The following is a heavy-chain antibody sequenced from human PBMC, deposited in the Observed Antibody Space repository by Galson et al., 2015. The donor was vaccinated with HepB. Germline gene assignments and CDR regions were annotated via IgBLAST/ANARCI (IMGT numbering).Heavy chain of an antibody. V-gene: IGHV3-30*18. Sequence: SLRLSCAASGFTFSSYGMHWVRQAPGKGLEWVAVISYDGSNKYYADSVKGRFTISRDNSKNTLYLQMNSLRAEDTAVYYCAKESGYGGIGIDYWGQGTLVTVSS. CDR2: ISYDGSNK. J-gene: IGHJ4*02. D-gene: IGHD4-23*01. CDR3: AKESGYGGIGIDY. CDR1: GFTFSSYG.